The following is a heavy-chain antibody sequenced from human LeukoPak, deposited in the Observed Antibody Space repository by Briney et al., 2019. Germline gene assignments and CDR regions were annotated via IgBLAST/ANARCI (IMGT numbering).Heavy chain of an antibody. J-gene: IGHJ4*02. D-gene: IGHD2/OR15-2a*01. CDR1: GFTFSRYG. Sequence: PGGSLRLSCEASGFTFSRYGMSWVRQAPGKGLEWVSFISSSSNSIYYADSVKGRFTISRDNAKNSLYLQMNSLRAEDTAVFYCARDLGIAHTFDYWGQGTLVTVSS. CDR3: ARDLGIAHTFDY. V-gene: IGHV3-21*01. CDR2: ISSSSNSI.